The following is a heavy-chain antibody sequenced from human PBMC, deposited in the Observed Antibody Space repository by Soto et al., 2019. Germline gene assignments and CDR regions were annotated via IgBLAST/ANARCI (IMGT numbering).Heavy chain of an antibody. V-gene: IGHV4-34*01. J-gene: IGHJ6*02. Sequence: QVQLQQWGAGLLKPAETLSLTCAVYGGSFSGYYWSWIRQPPEKGLERIGEINHSGSTNYNPSLKSRVTISVDTSKNQFSLKLISLTAADTAVYYCARKPYYYYGMDVWGQGTTVTVSS. CDR2: INHSGST. CDR1: GGSFSGYY. CDR3: ARKPYYYYGMDV.